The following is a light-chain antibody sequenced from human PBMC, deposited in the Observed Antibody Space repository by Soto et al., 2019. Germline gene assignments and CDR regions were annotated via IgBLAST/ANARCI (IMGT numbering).Light chain of an antibody. Sequence: DIVMTQSPVSLPVTPGEPASISCRSSQSLLHSNGQNYLDWYLQKPGQSPQLLIYLGSNRASGVPDRFSGSGSGTEFTLKISRVEADDVGIYYCMQALQTAFTFGPGTKVDIK. V-gene: IGKV2-28*01. CDR2: LGS. J-gene: IGKJ3*01. CDR1: QSLLHSNGQNY. CDR3: MQALQTAFT.